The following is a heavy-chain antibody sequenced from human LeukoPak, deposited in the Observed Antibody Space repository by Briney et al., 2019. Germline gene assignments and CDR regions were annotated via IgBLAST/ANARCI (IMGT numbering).Heavy chain of an antibody. CDR2: ISPHGNIK. CDR1: GFTFTTFG. D-gene: IGHD1/OR15-1a*01. Sequence: QPGRSLRLSCAASGFTFTTFGIHWVRQAPGKGLEWVAAISPHGNIKYYTDSVKGRFTISRDNSKNMIYLQMNSLRGEDSAVYYCAKINNNDDYWGQGNLVTVSS. J-gene: IGHJ4*02. CDR3: AKINNNDDY. V-gene: IGHV3-30*18.